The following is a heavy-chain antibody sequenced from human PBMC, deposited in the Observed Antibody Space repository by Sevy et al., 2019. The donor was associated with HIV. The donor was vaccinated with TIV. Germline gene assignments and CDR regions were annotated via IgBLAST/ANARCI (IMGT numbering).Heavy chain of an antibody. Sequence: ASVKVSCKASGGSFSNFPVSWVRQAPGQGLEWMGMIISKFGTTDYAQKFQGRVTITADESTTTAYMELTSPRSEDTAVYYCAREIPDYVSGYYSVDAFDVWGQGTKVTVSS. CDR2: IISKFGTT. CDR3: AREIPDYVSGYYSVDAFDV. V-gene: IGHV1-69*13. J-gene: IGHJ3*01. CDR1: GGSFSNFP. D-gene: IGHD3-22*01.